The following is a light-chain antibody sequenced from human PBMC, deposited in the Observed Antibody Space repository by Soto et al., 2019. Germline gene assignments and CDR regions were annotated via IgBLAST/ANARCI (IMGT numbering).Light chain of an antibody. V-gene: IGKV3-20*01. Sequence: EIVLTQSPGTLSLSPGDRATLSCRASQSVNSNFLAWYHQKPGQAPRLLIYGASNRATGIPDRFSGSGSGTDVTLTVSRLEPEDFAVYYCQQYGSSPRTFGQGTKVEIK. CDR2: GAS. J-gene: IGKJ1*01. CDR1: QSVNSNF. CDR3: QQYGSSPRT.